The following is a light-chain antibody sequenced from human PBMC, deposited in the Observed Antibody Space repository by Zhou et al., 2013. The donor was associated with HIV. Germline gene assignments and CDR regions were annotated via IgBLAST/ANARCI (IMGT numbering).Light chain of an antibody. Sequence: EIVLTQSPGTLSLSPGERATLSCRVSQTVSRSYLAWYQQKPGQAPRLLISGASTRALGIPDRFSGSGSGTDFTLSISRLEPEGFAVYYCQQYDRSPITFGQGTRLE. V-gene: IGKV3-20*01. J-gene: IGKJ5*01. CDR3: QQYDRSPIT. CDR2: GAS. CDR1: QTVSRSY.